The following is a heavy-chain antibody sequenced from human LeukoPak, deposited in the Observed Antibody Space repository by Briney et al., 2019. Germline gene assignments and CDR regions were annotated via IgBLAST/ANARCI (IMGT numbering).Heavy chain of an antibody. V-gene: IGHV3-7*01. CDR3: ARDRGAFWSGYGGVDYFDY. D-gene: IGHD3-3*01. CDR2: IKEDGSER. CDR1: EFTFRTYW. Sequence: GGSLRLSCVGSEFTFRTYWMSWVRQAPGKGLEWVANIKEDGSERYYVDSVKGRFTISRDNAKNSLFLQMNSLRAEDTALYYCARDRGAFWSGYGGVDYFDYWGQGTLVTVSS. J-gene: IGHJ4*02.